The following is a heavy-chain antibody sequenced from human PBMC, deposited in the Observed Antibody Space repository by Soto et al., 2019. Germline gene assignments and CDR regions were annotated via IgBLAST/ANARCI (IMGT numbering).Heavy chain of an antibody. V-gene: IGHV4-31*03. CDR3: ARCSLVVIPVPGFDP. CDR1: GGSISSGGYY. D-gene: IGHD2-15*01. CDR2: IYYNGNT. Sequence: SETLPLTCTVSGGSISSGGYYWSWIRQHPGRGLEWIGYIYYNGNTYYNPSLKSRVTVSVDTSKNQFSLNVRSVTAADTAVYYCARCSLVVIPVPGFDPWGRGTLVTVSS. J-gene: IGHJ5*02.